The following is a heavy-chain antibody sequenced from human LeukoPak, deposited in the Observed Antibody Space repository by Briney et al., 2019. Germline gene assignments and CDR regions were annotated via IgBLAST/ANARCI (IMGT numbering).Heavy chain of an antibody. CDR2: TQYSGST. D-gene: IGHD2-15*01. V-gene: IGHV4-39*01. CDR1: GGSIRSSSYY. CDR3: ARLGYCSGGSCHYYYYMDV. Sequence: SETLSLTCTVSGGSIRSSSYYWGWIRQPPGKGLEWIGSTQYSGSTYYNPSLKSRVTISVDTSKSQLSLKLSSVTAADTAVYYCARLGYCSGGSCHYYYYMDVWGKGTTVTISS. J-gene: IGHJ6*03.